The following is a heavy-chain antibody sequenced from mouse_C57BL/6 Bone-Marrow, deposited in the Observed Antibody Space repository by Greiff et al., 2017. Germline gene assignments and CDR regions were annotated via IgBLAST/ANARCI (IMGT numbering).Heavy chain of an antibody. V-gene: IGHV1-22*01. J-gene: IGHJ3*01. Sequence: EVKLVESGPELVKPGASVKMSCKASGYTFTDYNMHWVKQSHGKSLEWIGYINPNNGGTSYNQKFKGKATLTVNKSSSTAYMELRSLTSEDSAVYYCARYPYPKGFAYWGQGTLVTVSA. CDR3: ARYPYPKGFAY. CDR1: GYTFTDYN. CDR2: INPNNGGT. D-gene: IGHD2-10*01.